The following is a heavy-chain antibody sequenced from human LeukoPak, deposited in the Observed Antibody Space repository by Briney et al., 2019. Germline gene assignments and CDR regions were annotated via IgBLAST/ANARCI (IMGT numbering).Heavy chain of an antibody. Sequence: GGSLRLSCAASGFTFSSYAMHWVSQAPGKGLEWVAVISYDGSNKYYADSVKGRFTISRDNSKNTLYLQMNSLRAEDTAVYYCARPFHLWFGESNFDFWGQGALVTVSS. D-gene: IGHD3-10*01. CDR1: GFTFSSYA. V-gene: IGHV3-30-3*01. J-gene: IGHJ4*02. CDR2: ISYDGSNK. CDR3: ARPFHLWFGESNFDF.